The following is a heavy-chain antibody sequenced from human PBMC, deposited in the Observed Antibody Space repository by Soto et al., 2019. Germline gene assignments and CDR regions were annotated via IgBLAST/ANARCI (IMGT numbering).Heavy chain of an antibody. CDR1: GFNFASSA. CDR3: AADMGYYGSGSYFYYYYGMDV. Sequence: QMQLVQSGPEVKKPGTSVKVSCKASGFNFASSAVQWVRQARGQRLEWIGWSVVGSGNTNYAQKFEERVTITRDMSTSTAYMELSSLRSEDTAVYYCAADMGYYGSGSYFYYYYGMDVWGQGTTVTVSS. D-gene: IGHD3-10*01. J-gene: IGHJ6*02. V-gene: IGHV1-58*01. CDR2: SVVGSGNT.